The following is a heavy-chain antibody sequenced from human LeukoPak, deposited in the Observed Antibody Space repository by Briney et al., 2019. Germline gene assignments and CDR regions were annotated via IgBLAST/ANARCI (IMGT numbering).Heavy chain of an antibody. CDR3: AKEEEYDFWSGSPGGYFDY. D-gene: IGHD3-3*01. CDR2: ISGSGGST. V-gene: IGHV3-23*01. J-gene: IGHJ4*02. Sequence: GGSLRLSCAASGFTFSSYAMSWVRQAPGRGLEWVSAISGSGGSTYFADSVKGRFTISRDNSKNTLYLQMNSLRAEDTAVYYCAKEEEYDFWSGSPGGYFDYWGQGTLVTVSS. CDR1: GFTFSSYA.